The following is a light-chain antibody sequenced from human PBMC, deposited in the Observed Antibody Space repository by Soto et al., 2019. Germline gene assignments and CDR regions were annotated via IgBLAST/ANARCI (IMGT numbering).Light chain of an antibody. CDR3: QQFGSSPGFT. Sequence: EIVLTQSPGTLSLSPGERATLSCRASQSINSRYLAWYQQKPGQAPRLLIYGASSRASGIPDRFSGSGSGTDFPLTISRLAPEDFAVYYCQQFGSSPGFTFGPGTIVDIK. J-gene: IGKJ3*01. CDR1: QSINSRY. CDR2: GAS. V-gene: IGKV3-20*01.